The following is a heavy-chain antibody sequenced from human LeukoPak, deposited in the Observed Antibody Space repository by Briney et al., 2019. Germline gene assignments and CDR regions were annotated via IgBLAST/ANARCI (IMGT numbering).Heavy chain of an antibody. CDR1: GFTFSSYE. V-gene: IGHV3-48*03. CDR2: ISSSGSTI. J-gene: IGHJ4*02. Sequence: PGGSLRLSCAASGFTFSSYEMNWVRQAPGKGLEWVSYISSSGSTIYYADSVKGRFTISRHNAKNSLYLQMNSLRAEDTAVYYFARVGDGYFDWLSYPDYWGQGTLVTVSS. CDR3: ARVGDGYFDWLSYPDY. D-gene: IGHD3-9*01.